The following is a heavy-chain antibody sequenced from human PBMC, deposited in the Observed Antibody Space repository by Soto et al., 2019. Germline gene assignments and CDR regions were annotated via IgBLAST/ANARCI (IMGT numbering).Heavy chain of an antibody. V-gene: IGHV4-34*01. J-gene: IGHJ6*02. D-gene: IGHD2-2*02. Sequence: PSETLSLTCAVYGGSFSGYYWSWIRQPPGKGLEWIGEINHSGSTNYNPSLKSRVTISVDTSKNQFSLKLSSVTAADTAVYYCAKDRLYCSSTSCYTGGYYYYGMDVWGQGTTVTVSS. CDR2: INHSGST. CDR3: AKDRLYCSSTSCYTGGYYYYGMDV. CDR1: GGSFSGYY.